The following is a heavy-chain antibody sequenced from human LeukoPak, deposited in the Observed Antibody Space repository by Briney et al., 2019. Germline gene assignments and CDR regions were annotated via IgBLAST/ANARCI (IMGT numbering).Heavy chain of an antibody. D-gene: IGHD2-21*02. CDR2: ISYDGSNK. V-gene: IGHV3-30*04. J-gene: IGHJ4*02. CDR3: AKAIVVVTAPGY. Sequence: GGSLRLSCAATGFTFSSYAMHWVRQAPGKGLEWVAVISYDGSNKYYADSVKGRFTISRDNSKNTLYLQMNSLRAEDTAVYYYAKAIVVVTAPGYWGQGTLVTVSS. CDR1: GFTFSSYA.